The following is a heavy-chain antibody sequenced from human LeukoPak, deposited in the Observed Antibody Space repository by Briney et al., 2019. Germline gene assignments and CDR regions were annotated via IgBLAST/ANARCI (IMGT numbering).Heavy chain of an antibody. Sequence: SETLSLTCTVSGGSISSYYWSWIRQPPGKGLEWIGYIYYSGSTNYNPSLESRVTISVDTSKNQFSLKLSSVTAADTAVYYCAREGPLYCSGGSCYGNWFDPWGQGTLVTVSS. CDR2: IYYSGST. CDR3: AREGPLYCSGGSCYGNWFDP. J-gene: IGHJ5*02. D-gene: IGHD2-15*01. CDR1: GGSISSYY. V-gene: IGHV4-59*01.